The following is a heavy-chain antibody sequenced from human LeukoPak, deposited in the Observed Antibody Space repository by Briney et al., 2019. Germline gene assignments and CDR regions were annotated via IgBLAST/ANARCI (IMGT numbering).Heavy chain of an antibody. Sequence: PGGSLRLSCAASGFTFSSYAIHWVRQAPGKGLEWVAVISYDGSNKYYADSVKGRFTISRDNSKNTLSLQMNCLSAEDTAVYYCARDGRGLRSSSWYFDYWGQGTLVTVSS. D-gene: IGHD6-13*01. CDR3: ARDGRGLRSSSWYFDY. CDR2: ISYDGSNK. J-gene: IGHJ4*02. CDR1: GFTFSSYA. V-gene: IGHV3-30-3*01.